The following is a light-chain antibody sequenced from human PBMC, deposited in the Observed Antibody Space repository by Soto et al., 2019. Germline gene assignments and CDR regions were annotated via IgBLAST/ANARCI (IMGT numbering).Light chain of an antibody. V-gene: IGLV1-51*01. CDR1: SSDFGVYNY. CDR3: GTWDSSLSAGV. Sequence: QSDLTQPASVSGSPGQSITISCTGTSSDFGVYNYVSWYQLHPGKAPKLMIYDNNKRPSGIPDRFSGSKSATSATLGITGLQTGDEADYYCGTWDSSLSAGVFGGGTKLTVL. J-gene: IGLJ2*01. CDR2: DNN.